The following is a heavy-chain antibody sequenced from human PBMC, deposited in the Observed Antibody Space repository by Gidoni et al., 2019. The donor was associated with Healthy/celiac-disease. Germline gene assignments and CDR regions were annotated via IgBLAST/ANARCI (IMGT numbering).Heavy chain of an antibody. D-gene: IGHD5-12*01. CDR2: INHSGST. CDR3: ARGLRLRTDAFDI. V-gene: IGHV4-34*01. CDR1: GGSFSGYY. J-gene: IGHJ3*02. Sequence: QVQLQQWGAGLLKPSETLSLTCAVYGGSFSGYYWSWIRQPPGKGLEWIGEINHSGSTNYNPSLKSRVTISVDTSKNQFSLKLSSVTAADTAVYYCARGLRLRTDAFDIWGQGTMVTVSS.